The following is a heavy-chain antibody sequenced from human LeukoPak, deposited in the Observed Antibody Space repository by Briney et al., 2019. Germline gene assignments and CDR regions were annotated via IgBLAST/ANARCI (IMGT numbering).Heavy chain of an antibody. D-gene: IGHD3-22*01. CDR1: GFTFSSYW. Sequence: GGSLRLSCAASGFTFSSYWMSWVRQAPGKGLEWVANIKEDGSEIYYVDSVKGRFTISRDNAKNTLYLQMISLRAEDTAVYYCVDFYDSSFDYWGQGTLVTVSS. CDR2: IKEDGSEI. CDR3: VDFYDSSFDY. J-gene: IGHJ4*02. V-gene: IGHV3-7*03.